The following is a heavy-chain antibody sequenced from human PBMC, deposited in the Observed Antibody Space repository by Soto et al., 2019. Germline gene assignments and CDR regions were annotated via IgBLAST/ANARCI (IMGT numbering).Heavy chain of an antibody. CDR3: AKGVPGIAVAGTGYFQH. Sequence: PGGSLRLSCAASGFTFSSYAMSRVRQAPGKGLEWVSGISGSGDSTYYADSVKGRFTISRDNSKKTVYLQMNSLRAEDTAVYYCAKGVPGIAVAGTGYFQHWGQGTLVTVSS. V-gene: IGHV3-23*01. D-gene: IGHD6-19*01. CDR2: ISGSGDST. CDR1: GFTFSSYA. J-gene: IGHJ1*01.